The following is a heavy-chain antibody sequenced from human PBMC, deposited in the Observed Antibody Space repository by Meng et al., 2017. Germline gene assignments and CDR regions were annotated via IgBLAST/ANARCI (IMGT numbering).Heavy chain of an antibody. Sequence: VELVKSGGEVKKAGSSVTVSCKASGGTLSSYAISWVRQAPGQGLEWMGGIIPIFGTANYAQKFQGRVTITADESTSTAYMELSSLRSEDTAVYYCARDDYSNYLPFDYWGQGTLVTVSS. CDR3: ARDDYSNYLPFDY. V-gene: IGHV1-69*01. J-gene: IGHJ4*02. CDR1: GGTLSSYA. D-gene: IGHD4-11*01. CDR2: IIPIFGTA.